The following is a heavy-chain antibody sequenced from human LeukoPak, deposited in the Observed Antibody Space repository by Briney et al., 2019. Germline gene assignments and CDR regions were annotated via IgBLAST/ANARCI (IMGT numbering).Heavy chain of an antibody. Sequence: PGGSLRLSCAASGFIFSNFEMNWVRQAPGKGLEWVSHISHTGDIKDADSVKGRFTISRDNSKNSQYLQMTSLRAEDTAVYYCARSSGSYRPFDSWGQGILVPVSS. V-gene: IGHV3-48*03. CDR3: ARSSGSYRPFDS. CDR2: ISHTGDI. J-gene: IGHJ5*01. CDR1: GFIFSNFE. D-gene: IGHD3-22*01.